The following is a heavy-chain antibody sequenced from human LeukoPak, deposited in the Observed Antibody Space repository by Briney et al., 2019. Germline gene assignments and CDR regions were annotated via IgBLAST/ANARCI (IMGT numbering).Heavy chain of an antibody. Sequence: SETLSLTCAVYGGSFSGYYWSWIRQPPGKGLEWIGEINHSGSTNYNPSLKSRVTISVDTSKNQFSLKLSSVTAADTAVYYCARRLRSNFDYWGQGTLVTVSS. D-gene: IGHD5-12*01. J-gene: IGHJ4*02. CDR2: INHSGST. CDR1: GGSFSGYY. V-gene: IGHV4-34*01. CDR3: ARRLRSNFDY.